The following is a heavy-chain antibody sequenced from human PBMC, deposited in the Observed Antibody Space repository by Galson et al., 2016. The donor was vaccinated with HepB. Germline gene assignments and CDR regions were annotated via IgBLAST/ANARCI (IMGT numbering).Heavy chain of an antibody. CDR2: INSDGSST. J-gene: IGHJ6*03. CDR1: GFTLSSYW. Sequence: SLRLSCAASGFTLSSYWMHWVRQAPGKGLEWVSRINSDGSSTSYPDSVKGRFTISRDNTKNTLYLQMNSLRAEDTAVYYCARGQHKTTFGVTINNHYYMDVWGKGTTVTVSS. CDR3: ARGQHKTTFGVTINNHYYMDV. V-gene: IGHV3-74*01. D-gene: IGHD3-3*01.